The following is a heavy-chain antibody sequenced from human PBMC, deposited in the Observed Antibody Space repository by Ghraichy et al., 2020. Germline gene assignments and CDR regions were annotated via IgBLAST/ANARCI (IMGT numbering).Heavy chain of an antibody. D-gene: IGHD2-21*02. J-gene: IGHJ6*02. CDR2: IRYDGSNK. CDR1: GFSFSSYG. V-gene: IGHV3-30*02. CDR3: ANEPLNPYCGGDCYSGMDV. Sequence: GGSLRLSCAASGFSFSSYGMHWVRQAPGKGLEWVAFIRYDGSNKYYADSVKGRFTISRDNSKNTLYLQMNSLRAEDTAVYYCANEPLNPYCGGDCYSGMDVWGQGTTVTVSS.